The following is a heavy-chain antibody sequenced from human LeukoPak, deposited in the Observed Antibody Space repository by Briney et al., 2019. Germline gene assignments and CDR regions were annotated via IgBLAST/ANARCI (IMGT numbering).Heavy chain of an antibody. V-gene: IGHV3-23*01. CDR3: AKDQRGEMSSTTSPGEDY. D-gene: IGHD2-2*01. J-gene: IGHJ4*02. Sequence: GGSLRLSCAASGFTFSSYAMSWVRQALGKGLEWVSAISGSGGSTYCADSVKGRFTISRDNSKNTLYLQMNSLRAEDTAVYYCAKDQRGEMSSTTSPGEDYWGQGTLVTVSS. CDR1: GFTFSSYA. CDR2: ISGSGGST.